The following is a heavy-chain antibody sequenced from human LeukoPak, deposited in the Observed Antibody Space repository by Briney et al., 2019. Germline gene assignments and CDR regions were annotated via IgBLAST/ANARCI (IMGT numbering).Heavy chain of an antibody. CDR2: ISYDGTNK. J-gene: IGHJ6*03. CDR3: ARSPTYYYMDV. CDR1: GFTFTNYV. V-gene: IGHV3-30-3*01. Sequence: GGSLRLSCAASGFTFTNYVIHWVRQPPGKGLEWLAVISYDGTNKYYADSVKGRFTISRDHFKSTVDLQMDSLGGADSAVYYCARSPTYYYMDVWGKGTTVTVSS.